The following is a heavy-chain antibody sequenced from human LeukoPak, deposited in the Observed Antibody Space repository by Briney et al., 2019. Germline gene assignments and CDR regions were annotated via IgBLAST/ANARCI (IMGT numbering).Heavy chain of an antibody. CDR1: GFTFSNYW. CDR2: INPDGSSS. CDR3: AGVTATGFLDY. J-gene: IGHJ4*02. D-gene: IGHD2-21*02. Sequence: PGGSLRLSCAASGFTFSNYWMHWVRQAPGKGLEWVSRINPDGSSSNYADSVKGRFTMSRDNAKSMVYLQMDGLRAEDTAVYYCAGVTATGFLDYWGQGTLVTVSS. V-gene: IGHV3-74*01.